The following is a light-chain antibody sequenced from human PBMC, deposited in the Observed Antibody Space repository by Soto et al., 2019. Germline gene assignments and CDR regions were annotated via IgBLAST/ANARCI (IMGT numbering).Light chain of an antibody. CDR2: ANF. CDR3: AVWDDGLSGWV. J-gene: IGLJ2*01. Sequence: QSVLTQATSASGTPGQSVTISCAGSYSNIGSNTVNWYQQLPGMAPKRLIYANFQRSSVVPDRFSASKSGTSASLAISGLQSEDEAHYYCAVWDDGLSGWVFGGGTKVTVL. CDR1: YSNIGSNT. V-gene: IGLV1-44*01.